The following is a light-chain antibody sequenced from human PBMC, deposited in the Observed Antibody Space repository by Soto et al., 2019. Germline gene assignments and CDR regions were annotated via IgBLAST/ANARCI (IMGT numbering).Light chain of an antibody. CDR3: QQYRSPPVWT. CDR1: QSITNNH. CDR2: GAS. V-gene: IGKV3-20*01. J-gene: IGKJ1*01. Sequence: EIVLTQSPGTPSLSPGERATLSCRASQSITNNHLAWYQQKPGQAPKLLIYGASSRATGIPDRFSGSGSGTDFTLTISRLEPEDFAVYYCQQYRSPPVWTFGQGTKVEIK.